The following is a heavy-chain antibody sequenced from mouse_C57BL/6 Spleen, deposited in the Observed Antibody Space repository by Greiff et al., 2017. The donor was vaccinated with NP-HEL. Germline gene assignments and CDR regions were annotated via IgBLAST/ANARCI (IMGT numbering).Heavy chain of an antibody. CDR3: AIGDDYDVDAY. V-gene: IGHV1-74*01. J-gene: IGHJ3*01. CDR2: IHPSDSDT. CDR1: GYTFTSYW. D-gene: IGHD2-4*01. Sequence: QVQLQQPGAELVKPGASVKVSCKASGYTFTSYWMHWVKQRPGQGLEWIGRIHPSDSDTNYNQKFKGKATLTVDKSSSTAYMQLSSLTSEDSAVYYCAIGDDYDVDAYWGQGTLVTVSA.